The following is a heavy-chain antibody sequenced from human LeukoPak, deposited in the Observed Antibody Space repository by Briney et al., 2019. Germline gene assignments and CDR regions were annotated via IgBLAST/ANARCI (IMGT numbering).Heavy chain of an antibody. J-gene: IGHJ4*02. V-gene: IGHV1-46*01. Sequence: YMXGVGQAPGQGSERMGIINPSGGSTSYVQKFQGRVTMTRDTSTSTVYMELSSLRSEDTAVYYCARSRLWSGYYRYYFDYWGQGTLVTVSS. D-gene: IGHD3-3*01. CDR1: Y. CDR2: INPSGGST. CDR3: ARSRLWSGYYRYYFDY.